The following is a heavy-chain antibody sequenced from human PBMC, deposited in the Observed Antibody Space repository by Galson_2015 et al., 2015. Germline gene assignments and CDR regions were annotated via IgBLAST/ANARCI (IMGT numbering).Heavy chain of an antibody. V-gene: IGHV3-30-3*01. CDR2: ISYDGSNK. CDR3: ALGWEPNYFDY. J-gene: IGHJ4*02. CDR1: GFTFSSYA. Sequence: SLRLSCAASGFTFSSYAMHWVRQAPGKGLEWVAVISYDGSNKYYADSVKGRFTISRDNSKNTLYLQMNSLRAEDTAVYYCALGWEPNYFDYWGQGTLVTVSS. D-gene: IGHD1-26*01.